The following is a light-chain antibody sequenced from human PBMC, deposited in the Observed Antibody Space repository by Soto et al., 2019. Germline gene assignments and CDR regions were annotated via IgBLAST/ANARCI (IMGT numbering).Light chain of an antibody. V-gene: IGLV2-23*01. J-gene: IGLJ3*02. CDR2: EGS. CDR1: SSDVGSYNL. CDR3: CSYAGSGTWV. Sequence: QSVLTQPASVSGSPGQSITISCTGTSSDVGSYNLVSWYQQYAGKAPKLMIYEGSKRPTGISSRFSGSKSGNTASLTISGLQAEDEADYYCCSYAGSGTWVFGGGTQLTVL.